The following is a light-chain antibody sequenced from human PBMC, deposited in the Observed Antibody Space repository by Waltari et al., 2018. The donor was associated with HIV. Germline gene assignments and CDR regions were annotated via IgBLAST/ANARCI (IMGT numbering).Light chain of an antibody. CDR3: CSYAGSSTV. CDR2: EVS. Sequence: QSALTQPASVSGSPGQSITISCTGTSSDVGSYNLVSWYHQHPGKAPKRMIDEVSKRPSGVSNRFSGSKSGNTASLTISGLQAEDEADYYCCSYAGSSTVFGGGTKLTVL. J-gene: IGLJ2*01. CDR1: SSDVGSYNL. V-gene: IGLV2-23*02.